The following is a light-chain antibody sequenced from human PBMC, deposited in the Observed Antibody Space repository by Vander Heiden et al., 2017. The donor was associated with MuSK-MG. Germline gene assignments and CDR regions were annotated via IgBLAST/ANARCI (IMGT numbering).Light chain of an antibody. Sequence: DIQLTQSPAFLSASVRDRVTITCRASQGIKNFLAWYQQKPGKVPQVLIYAASTLQSGIPSRFSGSGSGTEFTLTISSVQAEDFATYYCQRIDSYPAFGQGTRLEI. V-gene: IGKV1-9*01. CDR3: QRIDSYPA. CDR2: AAS. J-gene: IGKJ5*01. CDR1: QGIKNF.